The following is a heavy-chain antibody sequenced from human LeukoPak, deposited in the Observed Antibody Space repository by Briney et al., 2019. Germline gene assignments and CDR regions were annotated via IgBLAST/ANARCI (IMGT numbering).Heavy chain of an antibody. J-gene: IGHJ4*02. Sequence: ASVKVSCTASGYTFASYYMHWVRQAPGQGLEWMGWISAYNGNTNYAQKLQGRVTMTTDTSTSTAYMELRSLRSDDTAVYYCARDQGFSKDIVVVPAAHWGQGTLVTVSS. CDR3: ARDQGFSKDIVVVPAAH. CDR1: GYTFASYY. CDR2: ISAYNGNT. D-gene: IGHD2-2*01. V-gene: IGHV1-18*04.